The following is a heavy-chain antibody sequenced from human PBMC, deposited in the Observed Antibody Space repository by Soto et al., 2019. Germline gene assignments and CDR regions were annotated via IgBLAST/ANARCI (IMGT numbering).Heavy chain of an antibody. CDR1: GFTFSTYA. CDR3: AKDSDIAVAGTRPTAD. J-gene: IGHJ4*02. D-gene: IGHD6-19*01. V-gene: IGHV3-23*01. Sequence: GGSLRLSCAASGFTFSTYAMTWVRQAPGKGLEWVSATSASGGSTYYADSVKGRFTISRDNSKNTLYLQMNSLRAEDTAVYYSAKDSDIAVAGTRPTADWGQGTLVTVSS. CDR2: TSASGGST.